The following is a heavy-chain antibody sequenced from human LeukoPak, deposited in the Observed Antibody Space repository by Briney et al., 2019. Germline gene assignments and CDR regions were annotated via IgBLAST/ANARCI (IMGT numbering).Heavy chain of an antibody. CDR2: ISYTGTT. J-gene: IGHJ5*02. Sequence: PSETLSLTCSLSSGSIAIYYWSWVRQPPGKGLEWMGYISYTGTTVYNASLKGRLTLSIDTSKNQFSLSLNSVTAADTAFYYCEGLNIDPSGWYGNWFDPWGRGTLVTVS. CDR3: EGLNIDPSGWYGNWFDP. D-gene: IGHD6-19*01. CDR1: SGSIAIYY. V-gene: IGHV4-59*08.